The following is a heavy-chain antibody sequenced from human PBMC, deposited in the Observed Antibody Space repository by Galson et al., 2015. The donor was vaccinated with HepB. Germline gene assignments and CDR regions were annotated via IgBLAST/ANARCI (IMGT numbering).Heavy chain of an antibody. V-gene: IGHV3-30*19. J-gene: IGHJ3*02. CDR3: TRDVPGAFEI. CDR1: GFTFSAYG. D-gene: IGHD3-10*02. Sequence: SLRLSCAASGFTFSAYGMHWVRQAPGKGLEWVAVISYDGSNKYYADSVKGRFTISRDNSKDTLYLEMNSLIAEDTAVYYCTRDVPGAFEIWGQGTMVTVSS. CDR2: ISYDGSNK.